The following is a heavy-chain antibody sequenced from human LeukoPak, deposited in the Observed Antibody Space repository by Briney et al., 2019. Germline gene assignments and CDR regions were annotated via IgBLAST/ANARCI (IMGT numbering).Heavy chain of an antibody. Sequence: PSETLSLTCTVSGGSISSSSYYWGWIRQPPGKGLEWIGRIYSSGSTNYNPSLKSRVTMSVDKSKNQFSLRLTSVTAADMAVYYCARDKAGSSSVDYWGQGTLVTVSS. CDR3: ARDKAGSSSVDY. CDR2: IYSSGST. J-gene: IGHJ4*02. V-gene: IGHV4-39*07. CDR1: GGSISSSSYY. D-gene: IGHD6-13*01.